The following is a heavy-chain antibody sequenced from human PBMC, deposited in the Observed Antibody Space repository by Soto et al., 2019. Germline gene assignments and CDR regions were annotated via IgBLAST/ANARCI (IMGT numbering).Heavy chain of an antibody. D-gene: IGHD6-19*01. J-gene: IGHJ4*02. CDR2: ISAYNGNT. V-gene: IGHV1-18*01. CDR3: ARDGSGELWLTQLDY. CDR1: GYSFGAYG. Sequence: QVQLVQSGAEVKKPGASVKVSCKASGYSFGAYGITWVRQAPGQGLEYMGWISAYNGNTNFAQKFQGRITMTADTSTSAAYMELRSLGSDDTALYYCARDGSGELWLTQLDYWGQGPLVTVSS.